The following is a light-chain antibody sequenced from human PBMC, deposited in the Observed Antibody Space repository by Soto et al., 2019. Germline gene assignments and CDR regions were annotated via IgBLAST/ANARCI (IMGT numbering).Light chain of an antibody. CDR2: VAS. CDR1: QSVSSY. V-gene: IGKV3-11*01. Sequence: EIVLTQSPATLSLSPGERATLSCRASQSVSSYLAWYQQKPGQAPRLLIYVASNMATGIPARFSGSGSGTDFTLTISSLEPEDFAVYYCQQRSNWLTFGGGTKVDIK. J-gene: IGKJ4*01. CDR3: QQRSNWLT.